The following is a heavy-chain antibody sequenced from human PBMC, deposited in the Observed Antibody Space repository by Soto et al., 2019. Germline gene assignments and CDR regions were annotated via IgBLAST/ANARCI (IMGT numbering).Heavy chain of an antibody. Sequence: GGSLRLSCAASAFIFSDYAMTWVRQAPGKGLEWVSTISRDAANTHYADSVKGRFTISRDNSKNTLYLQMSSLRGEDTALYYCAKDPSTGYADHWGQGTRVTVYS. CDR3: AKDPSTGYADH. V-gene: IGHV3-23*01. J-gene: IGHJ4*02. CDR2: ISRDAANT. D-gene: IGHD3-9*01. CDR1: AFIFSDYA.